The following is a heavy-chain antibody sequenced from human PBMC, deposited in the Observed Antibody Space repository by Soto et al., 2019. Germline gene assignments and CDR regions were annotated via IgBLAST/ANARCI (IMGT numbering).Heavy chain of an antibody. CDR2: INSRNGDRT. V-gene: IGHV3-64D*06. J-gene: IGHJ4*02. D-gene: IGHD3-22*01. CDR1: GITFSNYA. Sequence: PGGSLRLSCSASGITFSNYAMHWVRQAPGKGLEYVSAINSRNGDRTYYADSVKGRFSISRDNSKNTVYLQMSGLRPEDTAVYYCVGLYDGSGYYDDFWGQGTQVTVSS. CDR3: VGLYDGSGYYDDF.